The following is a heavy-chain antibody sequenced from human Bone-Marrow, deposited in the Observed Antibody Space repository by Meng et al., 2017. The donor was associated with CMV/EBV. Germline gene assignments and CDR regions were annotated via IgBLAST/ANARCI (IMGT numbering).Heavy chain of an antibody. V-gene: IGHV1-2*02. CDR2: INPNSGGT. CDR3: ASGFGLPAATWFDP. Sequence: ASVKVSCKASGYTFTGYYMHWVRQAPGQGLEWMGWINPNSGGTNYAQKFQGRVTMTRDTSISTAYMELSRLRSDDADVYYCASGFGLPAATWFDPWGQGTLVTVSS. J-gene: IGHJ5*02. D-gene: IGHD2-2*01. CDR1: GYTFTGYY.